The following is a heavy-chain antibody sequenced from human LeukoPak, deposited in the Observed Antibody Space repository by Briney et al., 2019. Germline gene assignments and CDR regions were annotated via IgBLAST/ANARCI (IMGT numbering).Heavy chain of an antibody. D-gene: IGHD2-15*01. CDR1: GGSIRSSYYY. CDR3: AIIGRLNAFDI. J-gene: IGHJ3*02. CDR2: IYYSGST. V-gene: IGHV4-31*03. Sequence: SETLSLTCTVSGGSIRSSYYYWGWIRQPPGKGLEWIGYIYYSGSTYYNPSLKSRVTISVDTSKNQFSLKLSSVTAADTAVYYCAIIGRLNAFDIWGQGTMVTVSS.